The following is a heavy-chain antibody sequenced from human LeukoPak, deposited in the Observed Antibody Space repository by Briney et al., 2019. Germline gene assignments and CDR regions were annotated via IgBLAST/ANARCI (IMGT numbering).Heavy chain of an antibody. V-gene: IGHV1-69*13. Sequence: SVKVFCKASGGTFSSYAISWERQAPGQGLEWMGGIIPIFGTANYAQKFQGRVTITADESTSTAYMELSSLRSEDTAVYYCARSRHMGLPDYWGQGTLVTVSS. CDR3: ARSRHMGLPDY. D-gene: IGHD2-21*01. J-gene: IGHJ4*02. CDR1: GGTFSSYA. CDR2: IIPIFGTA.